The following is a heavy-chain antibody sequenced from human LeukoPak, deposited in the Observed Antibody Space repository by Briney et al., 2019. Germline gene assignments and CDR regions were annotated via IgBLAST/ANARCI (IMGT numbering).Heavy chain of an antibody. V-gene: IGHV4-39*07. CDR3: ARRHLAGFFDY. CDR1: GGSISSSSYY. Sequence: PSETLSLTCTVSGGSISSSSYYWGWIRQPPGKGLEWIGSIYYSGSTYYNPSLKSRITMSVDTSKNQFSLKLSSVTAADTAVYYCARRHLAGFFDYWGQGTLVTVSS. J-gene: IGHJ4*02. D-gene: IGHD6-25*01. CDR2: IYYSGST.